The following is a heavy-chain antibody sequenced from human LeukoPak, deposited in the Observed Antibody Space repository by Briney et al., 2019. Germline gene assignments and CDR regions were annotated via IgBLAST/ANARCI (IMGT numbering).Heavy chain of an antibody. Sequence: PSETLSLTCTVSGYSLSSGYYWGWIRQPPGKGLEWIGSVDHSGGTYYNPSLRSRVSISVDTSKNQFSLKLSSVTAADTAVYYCARTNFGAHNARPYYYYMDVWGKGTTVTVSS. CDR2: VDHSGGT. CDR3: ARTNFGAHNARPYYYYMDV. V-gene: IGHV4-38-2*02. D-gene: IGHD4-17*01. J-gene: IGHJ6*03. CDR1: GYSLSSGYY.